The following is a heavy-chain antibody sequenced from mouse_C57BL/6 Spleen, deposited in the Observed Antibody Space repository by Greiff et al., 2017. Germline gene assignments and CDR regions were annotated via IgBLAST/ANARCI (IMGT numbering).Heavy chain of an antibody. Sequence: QVQLQQSGAELVRPGSSVKLSCKASGYTFTSYWMHWVKQRPIQGLEWIGNIDPSDSETHYNQKVKDKATLTVDKSSSTAYMQLSSLTSEDSAVYYCAVYYGNYVGFAYWGQGTLVTVSA. CDR1: GYTFTSYW. CDR3: AVYYGNYVGFAY. V-gene: IGHV1-52*01. CDR2: IDPSDSET. J-gene: IGHJ3*01. D-gene: IGHD2-1*01.